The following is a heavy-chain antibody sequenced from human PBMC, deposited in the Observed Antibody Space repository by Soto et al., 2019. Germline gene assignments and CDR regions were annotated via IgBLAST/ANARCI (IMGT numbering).Heavy chain of an antibody. V-gene: IGHV3-13*01. CDR1: GFTFSSYD. CDR3: ARNPGIYERYFDL. D-gene: IGHD2-2*02. Sequence: EVQLVESGGGLVQPGGSLRLSCAASGFTFSSYDMHWVRHATGKGLEWVSAIGTAGDTYYPGSVKGRFTISRENAKNSLYLQMNSLRAGDTAVYYCARNPGIYERYFDLWGRGTLVTVSS. CDR2: IGTAGDT. J-gene: IGHJ2*01.